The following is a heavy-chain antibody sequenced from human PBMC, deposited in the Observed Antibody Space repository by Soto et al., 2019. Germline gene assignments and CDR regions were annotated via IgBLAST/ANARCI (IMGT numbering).Heavy chain of an antibody. CDR2: IYYSGST. Sequence: SETLSLTCTVSGGSISSGDYYWSWIRQPPGKGLEWIGYIYYSGSTYYNPSLKSRVTISVDTSKNQFSLKLSSVTAADTAVYYCARAGVLRFLEWLPWFDPWGQGTLVTVSS. D-gene: IGHD3-3*01. CDR3: ARAGVLRFLEWLPWFDP. J-gene: IGHJ5*02. CDR1: GGSISSGDYY. V-gene: IGHV4-30-4*01.